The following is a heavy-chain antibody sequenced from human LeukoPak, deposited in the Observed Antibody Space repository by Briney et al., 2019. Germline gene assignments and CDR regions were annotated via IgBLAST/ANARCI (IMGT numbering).Heavy chain of an antibody. CDR2: IRYDGSNK. CDR3: AKDLGSYYGFDY. D-gene: IGHD1-26*01. V-gene: IGHV3-30*02. Sequence: GGSLRLSCAASGFTFSSYGMHWVRQAPGKGLEWVAFIRYDGSNKYYADSVKGRFTISRDNSKNTLYLQMNSLRAEDTAVYYCAKDLGSYYGFDYWGQGTLVTVSS. CDR1: GFTFSSYG. J-gene: IGHJ4*02.